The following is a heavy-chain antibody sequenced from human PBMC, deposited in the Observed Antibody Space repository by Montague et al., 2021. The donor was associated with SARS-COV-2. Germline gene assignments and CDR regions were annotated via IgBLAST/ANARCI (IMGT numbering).Heavy chain of an antibody. CDR1: GGSISSRSYY. CDR3: ARKEMKYSSIWSTGGNWFDP. Sequence: SETLSLTCTVSGGSISSRSYYWGWIRQPPGKGLEWIGSIDYSGSTYYXXXVKSRVTISVDTSKNQFSLKLSSVTAADTAVYYCARKEMKYSSIWSTGGNWFDPWGQGTLVTVSS. J-gene: IGHJ5*02. CDR2: IDYSGST. D-gene: IGHD6-13*01. V-gene: IGHV4-39*01.